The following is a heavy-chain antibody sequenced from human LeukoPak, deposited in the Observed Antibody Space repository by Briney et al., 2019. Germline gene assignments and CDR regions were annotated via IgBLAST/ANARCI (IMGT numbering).Heavy chain of an antibody. J-gene: IGHJ4*02. V-gene: IGHV3-23*01. CDR1: GFTFNHYA. D-gene: IGHD4-17*01. CDR2: ISGGGEIT. Sequence: PGGSLRLSCAASGFTFNHYAMNWVRQAPGKGLEWVSSISGGGEITYYADSAKGRFTISRDNSQNTLYLQMNSLRAEDTAVYYCARDYADYVGYFFFDYWGQGTLVTVSS. CDR3: ARDYADYVGYFFFDY.